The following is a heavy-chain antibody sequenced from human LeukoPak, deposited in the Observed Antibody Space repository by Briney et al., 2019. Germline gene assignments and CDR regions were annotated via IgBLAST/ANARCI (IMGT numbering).Heavy chain of an antibody. J-gene: IGHJ5*02. CDR3: ARAGSTIFGVVPYNWFDP. D-gene: IGHD3-3*01. V-gene: IGHV1-3*01. Sequence: ASVKVSYKASGYTFTSYAMHWVRQAPGQRLEWMGWINAGNGNTKYSQKFQGRVTITRDTSASTAYMELSSLRSEDTAVYYCARAGSTIFGVVPYNWFDPWGQGTLVTVSS. CDR2: INAGNGNT. CDR1: GYTFTSYA.